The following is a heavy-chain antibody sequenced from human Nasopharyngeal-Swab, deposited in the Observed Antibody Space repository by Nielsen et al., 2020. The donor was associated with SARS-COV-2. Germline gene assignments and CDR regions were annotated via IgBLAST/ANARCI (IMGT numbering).Heavy chain of an antibody. Sequence: ASVKVSCKASGYTFTSYDINWVRQATGQGLEWMGWMNPNSGNTGYAQKFQGRVTMTRNISISTAYMELSSLRSEDTAVYYCARESSVAGTMWGKWFDPWGQGNLVTVSS. CDR1: GYTFTSYD. CDR3: ARESSVAGTMWGKWFDP. J-gene: IGHJ5*02. D-gene: IGHD6-19*01. CDR2: MNPNSGNT. V-gene: IGHV1-8*01.